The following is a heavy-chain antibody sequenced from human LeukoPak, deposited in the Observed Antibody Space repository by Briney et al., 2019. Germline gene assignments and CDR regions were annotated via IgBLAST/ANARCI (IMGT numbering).Heavy chain of an antibody. CDR3: AKERDYCDSSGYYNGGFDP. Sequence: PGGSLRLSCAASGFTFSSYAMSWVRQAPGKGLEWVSAISGSGGSTYYADSVKGRFTISRDNSKNTLYLQMNSLRAEDTAVYYCAKERDYCDSSGYYNGGFDPWGQGTLVTVSS. J-gene: IGHJ5*02. V-gene: IGHV3-23*01. CDR2: ISGSGGST. CDR1: GFTFSSYA. D-gene: IGHD3-22*01.